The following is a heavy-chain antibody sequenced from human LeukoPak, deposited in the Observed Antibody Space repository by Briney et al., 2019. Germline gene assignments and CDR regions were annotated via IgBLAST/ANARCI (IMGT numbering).Heavy chain of an antibody. Sequence: AGGSLRLSCAASGFTFSDYYMSWIRQAPGKGLEWVSYISSSGTTIYYADSVKGRFTTSRDNAKNSLYLQMNSLRAEDTAVYYCAKHKENYGDSCLDDYWGQGTLVTVSS. CDR2: ISSSGTTI. CDR3: AKHKENYGDSCLDDY. D-gene: IGHD4-17*01. V-gene: IGHV3-11*01. CDR1: GFTFSDYY. J-gene: IGHJ4*02.